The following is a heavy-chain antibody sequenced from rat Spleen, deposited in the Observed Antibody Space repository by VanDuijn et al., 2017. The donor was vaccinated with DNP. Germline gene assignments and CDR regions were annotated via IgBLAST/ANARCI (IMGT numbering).Heavy chain of an antibody. D-gene: IGHD1-6*01. V-gene: IGHV5-25*01. Sequence: EVQLVESGGGLVQPGRSLKLSCAASGFTFSNYYMAWVRQAPKKGLEWVATFSTSGSRTYYPDSVKGRFTIFRDYAKSTLYLQRDSLRSEDTATYSCARHAYTTDYYSYWYFDFWGPGTMVTVSS. J-gene: IGHJ1*01. CDR1: GFTFSNYY. CDR2: FSTSGSRT. CDR3: ARHAYTTDYYSYWYFDF.